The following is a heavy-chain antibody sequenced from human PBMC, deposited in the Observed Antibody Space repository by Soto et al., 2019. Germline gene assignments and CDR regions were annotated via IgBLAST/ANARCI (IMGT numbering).Heavy chain of an antibody. Sequence: SETLSLTCTVSGGSISSGGYYWSWIRQHPGKGLVWIGYIYYSGSTYYNPSLKSRVTISVDTSKNQFSLKLSSVTAADTAVYYCAGATEAGNSHYFDYWGQGTLVTVSS. D-gene: IGHD1-7*01. V-gene: IGHV4-31*03. J-gene: IGHJ4*02. CDR3: AGATEAGNSHYFDY. CDR2: IYYSGST. CDR1: GGSISSGGYY.